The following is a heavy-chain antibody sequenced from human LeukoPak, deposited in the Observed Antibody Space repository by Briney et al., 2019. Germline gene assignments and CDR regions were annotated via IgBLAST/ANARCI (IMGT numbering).Heavy chain of an antibody. Sequence: KSSETLSLTCSVSGGSVSNYYWSWIRQPPGKGLEWIGYVYYNGATNYNPSLKSRVTMSIDTSKNQFSLRLSSVTAADTAVYYCASNPGSGWIDYWGQGTLVTVSS. V-gene: IGHV4-59*08. J-gene: IGHJ4*02. CDR2: VYYNGAT. D-gene: IGHD6-19*01. CDR3: ASNPGSGWIDY. CDR1: GGSVSNYY.